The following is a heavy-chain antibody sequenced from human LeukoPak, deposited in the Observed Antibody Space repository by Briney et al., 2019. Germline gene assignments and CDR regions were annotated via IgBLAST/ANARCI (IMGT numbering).Heavy chain of an antibody. CDR2: INPSGGST. D-gene: IGHD2-2*02. Sequence: GASVKVSCKASGYTFTSYYMHWVRQAPGQGLEWMGIINPSGGSTSYAQKFQGRVTMTRDTSTSTVYMELSSLRSEDTAVYYCARAWIRYCSSTSCYILTYWGQGTLVTVSS. CDR1: GYTFTSYY. J-gene: IGHJ4*02. CDR3: ARAWIRYCSSTSCYILTY. V-gene: IGHV1-46*01.